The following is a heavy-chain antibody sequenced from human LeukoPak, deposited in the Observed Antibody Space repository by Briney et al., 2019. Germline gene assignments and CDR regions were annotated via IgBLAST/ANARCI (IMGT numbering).Heavy chain of an antibody. D-gene: IGHD3-22*01. Sequence: GGSLRLSCAASGFTFSSYGMPWVRQAPGKGLEWVAVIWYDGSNKYYADSVKGRFTISRDNSKNTLYLQMNSLRAEDTAVYYCARESNSDYYDSSGYFDYWGQGTLVTVSS. CDR2: IWYDGSNK. V-gene: IGHV3-33*01. CDR3: ARESNSDYYDSSGYFDY. J-gene: IGHJ4*02. CDR1: GFTFSSYG.